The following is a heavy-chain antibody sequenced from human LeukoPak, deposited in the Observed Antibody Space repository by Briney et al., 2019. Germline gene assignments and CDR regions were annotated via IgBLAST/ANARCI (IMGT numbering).Heavy chain of an antibody. Sequence: GGSLRLSCAASGFTFSSYGMHWVRQAPGKGLEWVAVISYDGSNKYYADSVKGRFTISRDNSKNTLYLQMNSLRAEDTAVYYCARTPAQQLELYYYYYMDVWGKGTTVTVSS. D-gene: IGHD6-13*01. V-gene: IGHV3-30*03. CDR2: ISYDGSNK. J-gene: IGHJ6*03. CDR3: ARTPAQQLELYYYYYMDV. CDR1: GFTFSSYG.